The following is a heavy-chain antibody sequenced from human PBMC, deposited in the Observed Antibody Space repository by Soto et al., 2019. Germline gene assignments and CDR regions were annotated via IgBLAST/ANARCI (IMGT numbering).Heavy chain of an antibody. Sequence: ASVKVSCKASGYTFTSYCMHWVRQAPGQGLEWMGIINPSGGSTSYAQKFQGRVTMTRDTSTSTVYMELSSLRSEDTAVYYCARDQDGSGKYYYYGMDVWGQGTTVTVSS. J-gene: IGHJ6*02. V-gene: IGHV1-46*01. CDR2: INPSGGST. CDR1: GYTFTSYC. CDR3: ARDQDGSGKYYYYGMDV. D-gene: IGHD3-10*01.